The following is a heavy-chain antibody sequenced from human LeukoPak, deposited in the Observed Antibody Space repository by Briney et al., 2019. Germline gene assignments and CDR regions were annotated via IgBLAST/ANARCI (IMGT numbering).Heavy chain of an antibody. Sequence: GGSLILSCAASGFTFSSYSMNWVRQAPGKGLEWVSFIIGSGDLIYYADSVKGRFTISRDNAKNSLYLQMNSLRDEDTAVYYCARVRGATLSYHYFDYWGQGALVTVSS. V-gene: IGHV3-48*02. D-gene: IGHD1-26*01. CDR2: IIGSGDLI. CDR1: GFTFSSYS. CDR3: ARVRGATLSYHYFDY. J-gene: IGHJ4*02.